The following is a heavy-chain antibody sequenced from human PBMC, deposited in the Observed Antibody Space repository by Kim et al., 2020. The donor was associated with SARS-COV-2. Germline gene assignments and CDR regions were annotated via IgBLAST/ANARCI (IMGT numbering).Heavy chain of an antibody. V-gene: IGHV3-9*01. CDR2: FDWNSVRI. CDR3: GKDISPGGMDV. CDR1: GFTFNGHA. J-gene: IGHJ6*02. Sequence: GGSLRLSCTSSGFTFNGHAIHWVRQAPGKGLEWVAGFDWNSVRIDYADSVKGRFTVSRDNAKNSLYLQRNSLRGEDTALYYCGKDISPGGMDVWGQGTTVTVSS.